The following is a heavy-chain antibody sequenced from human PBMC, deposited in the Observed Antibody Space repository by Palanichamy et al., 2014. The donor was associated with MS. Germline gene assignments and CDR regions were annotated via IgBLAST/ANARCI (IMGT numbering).Heavy chain of an antibody. D-gene: IGHD5-18*01. CDR3: ASPTHGGTAMVRY. Sequence: QLQLQESGPGLVKPSETLSLTCTVSGGPISSGTYYWGWIRQPPGKGLEWIGSIYYSGSTYYNPSLKSRVTISVDTSKNQFSLRLSSVTAADTAVYYCASPTHGGTAMVRYWGQGTLVTVSS. V-gene: IGHV4-39*01. CDR2: IYYSGST. J-gene: IGHJ4*02. CDR1: GGPISSGTYY.